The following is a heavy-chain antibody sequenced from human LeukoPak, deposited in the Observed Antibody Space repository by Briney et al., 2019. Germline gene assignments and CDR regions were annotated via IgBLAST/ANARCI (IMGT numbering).Heavy chain of an antibody. V-gene: IGHV4-59*01. CDR3: ARALGSSVTHYYMDV. Sequence: PSETLTLTCTVSGGSINSYYWSWIRQPPGKGLEWIGYIYYSGSTKYNPSLESRVTISVDTSKNQFSLKLSSVTAADTAVCYCARALGSSVTHYYMDVWGKGTTVTVSS. CDR2: IYYSGST. CDR1: GGSINSYY. D-gene: IGHD6-6*01. J-gene: IGHJ6*03.